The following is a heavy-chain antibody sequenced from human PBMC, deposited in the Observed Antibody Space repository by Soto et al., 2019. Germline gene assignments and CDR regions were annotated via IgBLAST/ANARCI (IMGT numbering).Heavy chain of an antibody. J-gene: IGHJ6*02. V-gene: IGHV3-15*07. CDR3: TTTAHRFFYDSRGYHLFYYYYYGMDV. Sequence: GGSLRLSCAASGFTFSNAWMNWVRQAPGKGLEWVGRIKSKTDGGTTDYAAPVKGRFTISRDDSKNTLYLQMNSLKTEDTAVFYFTTTAHRFFYDSRGYHLFYYYYYGMDVWGQGTTVTVSS. D-gene: IGHD3-22*01. CDR1: GFTFSNAW. CDR2: IKSKTDGGTT.